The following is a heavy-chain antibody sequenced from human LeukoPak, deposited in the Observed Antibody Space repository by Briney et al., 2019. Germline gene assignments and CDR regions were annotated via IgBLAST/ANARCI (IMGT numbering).Heavy chain of an antibody. CDR2: INPGGSST. J-gene: IGHJ4*02. CDR1: GFTFTDSA. V-gene: IGHV3-74*01. CDR3: ARSNQADDY. Sequence: GGSLRLSCAASGFTFTDSAMTWVRQAPGKGLEWVSRINPGGSSTTYADSVKGRFTISRDNAKNTLYLQMNSLRAEDTAVYYCARSNQADDYWGQGTLVTVSS. D-gene: IGHD4-11*01.